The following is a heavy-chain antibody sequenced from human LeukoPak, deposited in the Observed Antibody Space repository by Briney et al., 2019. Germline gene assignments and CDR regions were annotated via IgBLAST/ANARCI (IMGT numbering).Heavy chain of an antibody. CDR3: ARDPQQLGYFDY. Sequence: PGGSLRLSCAASGFTFSSYGMHWVRQAPGKGLEWVAVIWYDGSNKYYADSVKGRFTISRDNSKNTLYLQMNSLRAEDTAVYYCARDPQQLGYFDYWGQGTLVTVSS. CDR1: GFTFSSYG. J-gene: IGHJ4*02. CDR2: IWYDGSNK. D-gene: IGHD6-13*01. V-gene: IGHV3-30*19.